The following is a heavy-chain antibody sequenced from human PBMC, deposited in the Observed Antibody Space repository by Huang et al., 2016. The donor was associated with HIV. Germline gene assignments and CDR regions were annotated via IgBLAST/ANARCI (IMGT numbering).Heavy chain of an antibody. V-gene: IGHV3-23*01. CDR2: ISDSGGST. Sequence: EVQLLESGGGLVQPGGSLRLYCAASGLTFSSYAMTWVHHAAGKGMGGASVISDSGGSTYYADPVKGRFTIASDNSKHTLYLQMNSLRAEDTAVYYCAKGRGSSGWYVGYWGQGTLVTVSS. J-gene: IGHJ4*02. D-gene: IGHD6-19*01. CDR3: AKGRGSSGWYVGY. CDR1: GLTFSSYA.